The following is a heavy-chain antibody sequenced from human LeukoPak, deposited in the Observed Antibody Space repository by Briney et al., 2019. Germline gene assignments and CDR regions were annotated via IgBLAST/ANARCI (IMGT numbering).Heavy chain of an antibody. CDR2: IYYSGST. CDR3: AGAESGVVAATHYYYGMDV. CDR1: GGSISSYY. V-gene: IGHV4-59*01. D-gene: IGHD2-15*01. Sequence: SETLSLTCTVSGGSISSYYWSWIRQPPGKGLEWIGYIYYSGSTNYNPSLKSRVTISVDTSKNQFSLKLSSVTAADTAVYYCAGAESGVVAATHYYYGMDVWGQGTTVTVSS. J-gene: IGHJ6*02.